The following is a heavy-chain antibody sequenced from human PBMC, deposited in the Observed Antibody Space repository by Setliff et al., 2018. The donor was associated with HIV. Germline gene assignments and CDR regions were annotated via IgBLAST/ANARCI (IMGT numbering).Heavy chain of an antibody. D-gene: IGHD3-10*01. CDR1: GASINNSTYY. Sequence: SETLSLTCAVSGASINNSTYYWGWIRQPPGKGLEWIGSIYYSGSTYYNPSLKSRVTISVDTSKNQFYLRLSSVTAADTAVYYCARHGSNWFDPWGQGTQVTVSS. V-gene: IGHV4-39*01. CDR3: ARHGSNWFDP. CDR2: IYYSGST. J-gene: IGHJ5*02.